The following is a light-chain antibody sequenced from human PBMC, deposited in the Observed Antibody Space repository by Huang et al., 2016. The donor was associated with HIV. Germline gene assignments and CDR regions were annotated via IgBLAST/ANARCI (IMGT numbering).Light chain of an antibody. CDR2: GAY. CDR3: QQYNNWPRT. J-gene: IGKJ1*01. Sequence: EIVMRQSPATLSASPGERATLSCTASQSVSSNVAWFQQKAGQAPRLLIYGAYTRATGLPARVSGSGSGTDFTLTISSLQSEDFALYYCQQYNNWPRTFGQGSKVEI. V-gene: IGKV3-15*01. CDR1: QSVSSN.